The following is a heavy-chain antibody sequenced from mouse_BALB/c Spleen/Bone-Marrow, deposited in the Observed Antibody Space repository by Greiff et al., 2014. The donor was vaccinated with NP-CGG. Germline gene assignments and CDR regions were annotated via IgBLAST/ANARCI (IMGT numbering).Heavy chain of an antibody. V-gene: IGHV1-80*01. Sequence: VQLQESGAELVRPGSSVKISCKASGYVFSSYWMNWVKQRPGQGLEWIGQIYPGGGDTNYNGKFKGKATLTADKSSSTAYMQLSSLTSEDSAVYFCARKYGDYWGQGTTLTVSS. CDR2: IYPGGGDT. CDR3: ARKYGDY. CDR1: GYVFSSYW. D-gene: IGHD2-10*02. J-gene: IGHJ2*01.